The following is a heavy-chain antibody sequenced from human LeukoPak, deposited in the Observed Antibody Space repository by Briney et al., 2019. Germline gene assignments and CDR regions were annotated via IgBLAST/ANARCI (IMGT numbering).Heavy chain of an antibody. V-gene: IGHV3-48*03. J-gene: IGHJ4*02. Sequence: QPGGSLTLSCAASGLTFSSYEMNWVRQAPGKGLEWVSYISSSGSTIYYADSVKGRFTISRGNAKNSLYLQMNSLRAEDTAVYYCARAGEYYDILTGYYPIGVDYWGQGTLVTVSS. CDR1: GLTFSSYE. D-gene: IGHD3-9*01. CDR2: ISSSGSTI. CDR3: ARAGEYYDILTGYYPIGVDY.